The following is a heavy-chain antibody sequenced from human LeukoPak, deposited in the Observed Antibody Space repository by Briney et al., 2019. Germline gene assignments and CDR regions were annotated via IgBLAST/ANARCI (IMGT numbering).Heavy chain of an antibody. D-gene: IGHD6-13*01. CDR2: IYYSGST. CDR1: GGSISSYY. V-gene: IGHV4-59*12. J-gene: IGHJ3*02. CDR3: ARDPSGIAAAGSDGAFDI. Sequence: ETLSLTCTVSGGSISSYYWSWIRQPPGKGLEWIGYIYYSGSTNYNPSLKSRVTISVDTSKNQFSLKLSSVTAADTAVYYCARDPSGIAAAGSDGAFDIWGQGTMVTVSS.